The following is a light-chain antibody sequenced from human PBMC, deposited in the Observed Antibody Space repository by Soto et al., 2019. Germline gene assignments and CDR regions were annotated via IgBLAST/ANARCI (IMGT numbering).Light chain of an antibody. CDR3: SSYTSSSTLYV. Sequence: QSALTQPASVSGSPRQSITISCTGASSDVGSYTYVSWYQQHPGKAPKLMIYDVKNRPSGVSNRFAGSKSGNPASLTISGLQAEDEADYYCSSYTSSSTLYVFGTGTKVTVL. V-gene: IGLV2-14*03. J-gene: IGLJ1*01. CDR1: SSDVGSYTY. CDR2: DVK.